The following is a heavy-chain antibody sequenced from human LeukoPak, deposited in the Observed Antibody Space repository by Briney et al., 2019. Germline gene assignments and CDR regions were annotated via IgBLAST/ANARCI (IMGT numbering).Heavy chain of an antibody. D-gene: IGHD3-16*01. CDR3: ARSVGGATPWTAFDI. CDR2: ISSSGST. V-gene: IGHV4-61*02. Sequence: PSETLSLTCTVSGDSISSGDYYWSWIRQPAGKGLEWIGRISSSGSTNYNPSLKSRVTISVDTSKNQFSPKLSSVTAADTAVYHCARSVGGATPWTAFDIWGQGTMVTVSS. CDR1: GDSISSGDYY. J-gene: IGHJ3*02.